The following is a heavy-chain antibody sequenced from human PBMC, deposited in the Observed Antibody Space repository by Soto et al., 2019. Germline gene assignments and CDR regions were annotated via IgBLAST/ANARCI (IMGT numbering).Heavy chain of an antibody. CDR1: GGSFSGYF. V-gene: IGHV4-34*01. CDR3: ARADYEILTGSYAMDV. Sequence: SETLSLTCAVSGGSFSGYFWTWIRQPPGKGLEWIGEINHSGGTNYNPSLESRVTMSVDTSKNQFSLKLTSVTAADTAVYFCARADYEILTGSYAMDVWGQGTTVTVSS. CDR2: INHSGGT. J-gene: IGHJ6*02. D-gene: IGHD3-9*01.